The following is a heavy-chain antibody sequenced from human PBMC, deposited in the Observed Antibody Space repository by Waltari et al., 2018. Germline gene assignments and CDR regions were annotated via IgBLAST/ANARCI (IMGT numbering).Heavy chain of an antibody. J-gene: IGHJ5*02. D-gene: IGHD3-16*01. V-gene: IGHV1-69*12. CDR1: GGTFGSYA. CDR3: ARRQLGGAFDP. CDR2: CIPTLGTAQ. Sequence: QVQLVQSGAEVKKPGSSVKVSCKASGGTFGSYAISWVRQAPGGGLEWMGGCIPTLGTAQNYAQKFQGRLTVTADESTATVYMDLSSLRSDDTAVYYCARRQLGGAFDPWGQGTLVSVSS.